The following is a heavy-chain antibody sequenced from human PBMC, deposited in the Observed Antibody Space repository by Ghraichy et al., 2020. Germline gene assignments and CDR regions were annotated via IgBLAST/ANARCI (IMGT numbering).Heavy chain of an antibody. CDR2: INPNSGGT. CDR1: GYTFTGYY. V-gene: IGHV1-2*02. J-gene: IGHJ3*02. CDR3: ARISRKSYGPQRSAFDI. D-gene: IGHD5-18*01. Sequence: ASVKVSCKASGYTFTGYYMHWVRQAPGQGLEWMGWINPNSGGTNYAQKFQGRVTMTRDTSISTAYMELSRLRSDDTAVYYCARISRKSYGPQRSAFDIWGQGTMVTVSS.